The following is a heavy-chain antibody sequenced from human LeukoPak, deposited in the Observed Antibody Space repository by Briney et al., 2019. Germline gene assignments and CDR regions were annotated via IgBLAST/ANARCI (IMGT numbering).Heavy chain of an antibody. CDR1: GFTFSSYA. J-gene: IGHJ4*02. D-gene: IGHD5-12*01. Sequence: SGGSLRLSCAASGFTFSSYAMSWVRQAPGKGLEWVSAISGSGSTTYYADPVKGRFTISRDNSKNTLYLQMNSLRAEDTAVYYCARGPSGYHNTGGQGTLVTVSS. V-gene: IGHV3-23*01. CDR2: ISGSGSTT. CDR3: ARGPSGYHNT.